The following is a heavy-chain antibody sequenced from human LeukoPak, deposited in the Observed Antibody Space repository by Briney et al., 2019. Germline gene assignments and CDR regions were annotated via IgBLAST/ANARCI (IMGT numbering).Heavy chain of an antibody. CDR1: GFTFSGSA. CDR3: IRGGYNNYYYGMDV. V-gene: IGHV3-73*01. J-gene: IGHJ6*02. Sequence: HAGGSLRLSCAASGFTFSGSAMHWVRQASGKGLEWVGRIRSKTDSYATAYGASVKGRFTISRDDSKNTAYLQMNSLKTEDTAVYYCIRGGYNNYYYGMDVWGQGTTVTVS. CDR2: IRSKTDSYAT. D-gene: IGHD5-12*01.